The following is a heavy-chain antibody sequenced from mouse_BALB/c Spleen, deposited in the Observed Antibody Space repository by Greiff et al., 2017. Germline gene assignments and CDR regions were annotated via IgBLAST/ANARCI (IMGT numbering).Heavy chain of an antibody. V-gene: IGHV14-3*02. Sequence: VQLKQSGAELVKPGASVKLSCTASGFNIKDTYMHWVKQRPEQGLEWIGRIDPANGNTKYDPKFQGKATITADTSSNTAYLQLSSLTSEDTAVYYCGFSWFAYWGQGTLVTVSA. CDR2: IDPANGNT. CDR3: GFSWFAY. J-gene: IGHJ3*01. CDR1: GFNIKDTY.